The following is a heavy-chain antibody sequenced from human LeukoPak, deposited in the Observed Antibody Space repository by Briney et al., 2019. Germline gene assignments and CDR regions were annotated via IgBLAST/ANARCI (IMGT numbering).Heavy chain of an antibody. CDR2: INTNTGNP. Sequence: ASVKVSCKASGYTFTSYAMNWVRQAPGQGLEWMGWINTNTGNPTYAQGFTGRFVFSLDTSVSTAYLQISSLKAEDTAVYYCASQVAVAGTVWCMDVWGKGTTVTVSS. CDR1: GYTFTSYA. CDR3: ASQVAVAGTVWCMDV. D-gene: IGHD6-19*01. V-gene: IGHV7-4-1*02. J-gene: IGHJ6*03.